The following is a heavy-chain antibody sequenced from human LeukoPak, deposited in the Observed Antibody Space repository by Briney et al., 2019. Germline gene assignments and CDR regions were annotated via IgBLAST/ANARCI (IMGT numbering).Heavy chain of an antibody. CDR1: GGSIRSSNSF. J-gene: IGHJ4*02. V-gene: IGHV4-39*07. D-gene: IGHD3-22*01. CDR2: IYYNGNT. Sequence: SETLSLTCSVSGGSIRSSNSFWGWIRQPPGERLEWIATIYYNGNTYYNPSLQSRVTISVDTSKNQFSLKLSSVTAADTAVYYCARVIYDSSGYYPYYFDYWGQGTLVTVSS. CDR3: ARVIYDSSGYYPYYFDY.